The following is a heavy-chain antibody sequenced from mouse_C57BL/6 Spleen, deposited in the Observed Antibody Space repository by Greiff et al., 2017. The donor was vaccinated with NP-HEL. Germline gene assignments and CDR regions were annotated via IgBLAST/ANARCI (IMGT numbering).Heavy chain of an antibody. D-gene: IGHD2-4*01. V-gene: IGHV2-2*01. Sequence: QVQLKESGPGLVQPSQSLSITCTVSGFSLTSYGVHWVRQSPGKGLEWLGVIWSGGSTDYNAAFISRLSISKDNSKSQVFFKMNSLQADDTAIYYCARKLIYYDYVYAMDYWGQGTSVTVSS. CDR3: ARKLIYYDYVYAMDY. J-gene: IGHJ4*01. CDR2: IWSGGST. CDR1: GFSLTSYG.